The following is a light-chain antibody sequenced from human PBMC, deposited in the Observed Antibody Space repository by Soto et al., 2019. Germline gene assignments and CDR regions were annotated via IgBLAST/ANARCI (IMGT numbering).Light chain of an antibody. J-gene: IGKJ4*01. CDR3: HKYNSAFRT. CDR1: QGISNY. CDR2: AAS. Sequence: DIQMTKSPSSLSASVGDRVTITCRASQGISNYFAWYQQKPGKVPKLLIYAASTLPSGVPSRFSGSGSGTDLTLTINSLQSEDVATYYFHKYNSAFRTVGGGTKVEIK. V-gene: IGKV1-27*01.